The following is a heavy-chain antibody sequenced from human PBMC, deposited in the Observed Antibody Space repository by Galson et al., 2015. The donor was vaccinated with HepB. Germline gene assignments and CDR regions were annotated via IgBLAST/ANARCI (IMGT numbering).Heavy chain of an antibody. CDR1: TFIFSTYS. CDR2: ISSSSTSSYI. J-gene: IGHJ4*02. V-gene: IGHV3-21*05. Sequence: SLRLSCAASTFIFSTYSMNWVRQAPGKGLEWVSYISSSSTSSYIYYADSVRGRFTISRDNAKNSLYLQMNSLRADDTAVYYCARDPPLGTPFDYWGQGTLVTVSS. D-gene: IGHD7-27*01. CDR3: ARDPPLGTPFDY.